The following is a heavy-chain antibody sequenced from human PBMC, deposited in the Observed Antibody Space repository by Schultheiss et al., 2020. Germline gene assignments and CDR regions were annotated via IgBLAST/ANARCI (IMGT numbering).Heavy chain of an antibody. CDR1: GGSFSGYY. CDR2: IYHSGST. CDR3: ARSAPYYDGLTGYYRPEYFQH. Sequence: GSLRLSCTVYGGSFSGYYWSWIRQPPGKGLEWVGQIYHSGSTNYNPSLKSRVTISVDTSKNQFSLRLSSVTAADTAVYYCARSAPYYDGLTGYYRPEYFQHWGQGTLVTVSS. D-gene: IGHD3-9*01. J-gene: IGHJ1*01. V-gene: IGHV4-34*01.